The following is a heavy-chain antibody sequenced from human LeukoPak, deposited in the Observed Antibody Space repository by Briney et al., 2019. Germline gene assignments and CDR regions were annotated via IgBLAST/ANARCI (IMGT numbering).Heavy chain of an antibody. CDR3: AKDRSSGLFDY. D-gene: IGHD3-22*01. V-gene: IGHV3-9*01. CDR1: GFTFDDYA. CDR2: ISWNSGSI. J-gene: IGHJ4*02. Sequence: PGGSLRLSCTASGFTFDDYAMHWVRQAPGKGLEWVSGISWNSGSIGYADSVKGRFTISRDNAKNSLYLQMNSLRAEDTALYHCAKDRSSGLFDYWGQGTLVTVSS.